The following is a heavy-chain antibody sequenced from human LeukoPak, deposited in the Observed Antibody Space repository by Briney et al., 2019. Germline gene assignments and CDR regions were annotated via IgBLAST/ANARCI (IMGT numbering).Heavy chain of an antibody. J-gene: IGHJ4*02. V-gene: IGHV4-30-2*01. CDR3: ASKIAAAGIDY. D-gene: IGHD6-13*01. CDR2: IYHSGST. Sequence: SETLSLTCTVSGGSISSGGYYWSWIRQPPGKGLEWIGYIYHSGSTHYNPSLKGRVTISVDRSKNQFSLKLSSVTAADTAVYYCASKIAAAGIDYWGQGTLVTVSS. CDR1: GGSISSGGYY.